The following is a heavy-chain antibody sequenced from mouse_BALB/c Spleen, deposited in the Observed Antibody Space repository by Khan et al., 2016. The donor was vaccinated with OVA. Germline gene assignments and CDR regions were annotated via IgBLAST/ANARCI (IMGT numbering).Heavy chain of an antibody. J-gene: IGHJ4*01. Sequence: QVQLKESGPGLVAPSQSLSITCTVSGFSLTSYGVHWVRQPPGKGLEWLVVIWSDGKTTYNSTLKSRLSISKDNSKSQVFLKMNSLQTDDTAMYYWARNTHMITTGMDYGGQGTSVTVSS. V-gene: IGHV2-6*02. CDR2: IWSDGKT. CDR3: ARNTHMITTGMDY. CDR1: GFSLTSYG. D-gene: IGHD2-4*01.